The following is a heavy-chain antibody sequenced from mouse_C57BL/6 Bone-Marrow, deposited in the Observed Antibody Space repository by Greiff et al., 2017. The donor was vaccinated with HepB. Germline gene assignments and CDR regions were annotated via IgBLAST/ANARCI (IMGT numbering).Heavy chain of an antibody. CDR1: GYTFTSYW. V-gene: IGHV1-69*01. Sequence: VQLQQSGAELVMPGASVKLSCKASGYTFTSYWMHWVKQRPGQGLEWIGEIDPSDSYTNYNQKFKGKSTLTVDKSSSTAYMQRSSLTSEDSAVYYCAREVWFYRNYEFDYWGQGTTLTVAS. CDR3: AREVWFYRNYEFDY. CDR2: IDPSDSYT. J-gene: IGHJ2*01. D-gene: IGHD2-5*01.